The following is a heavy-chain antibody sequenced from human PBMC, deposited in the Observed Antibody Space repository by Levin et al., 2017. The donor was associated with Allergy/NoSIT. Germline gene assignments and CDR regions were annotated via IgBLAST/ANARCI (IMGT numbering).Heavy chain of an antibody. V-gene: IGHV4-30-4*01. D-gene: IGHD5-12*01. CDR3: VRDGYINSWGAFEI. CDR1: GGSISGSDYW. CDR2: IYYSGST. J-gene: IGHJ3*02. Sequence: SETLSLTCTVSGGSISGSDYWWTWIRQPPGKGLEWIGYIYYSGSTSYNPSLKSRVTMSVDTSKNQFSLKLSSLTAADTAMYYCVRDGYINSWGAFEIWGRGTMVTVS.